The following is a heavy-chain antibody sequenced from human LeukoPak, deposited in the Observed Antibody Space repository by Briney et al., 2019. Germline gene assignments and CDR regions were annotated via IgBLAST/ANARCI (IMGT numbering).Heavy chain of an antibody. V-gene: IGHV3-7*01. CDR3: AKLLGTATTYDS. CDR1: GFTFSGNW. D-gene: IGHD5-24*01. CDR2: INPDGSQK. J-gene: IGHJ4*02. Sequence: PGGPLTLSCEASGFTFSGNWMSWVRQAPGRGLEWVASINPDGSQKLYVDSVKGRFTISRDNTKSSLYLQMNSLGAEDTAMYYCAKLLGTATTYDSWGQGTRVTVSS.